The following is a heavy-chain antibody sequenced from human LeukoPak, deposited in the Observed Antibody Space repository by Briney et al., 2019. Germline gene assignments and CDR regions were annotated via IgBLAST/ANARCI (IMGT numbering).Heavy chain of an antibody. J-gene: IGHJ4*02. CDR3: AKDGSSPFGY. CDR1: GFTFSSYD. V-gene: IGHV3-30*02. D-gene: IGHD6-6*01. Sequence: GGSLRLSCVVSGFTFSSYDMHWVRQAPGKGLEWVAFMRYDGSDEYYGDPVKGRFTIFRDNSKNTLYLQMNSLRVEDTAVYYCAKDGSSPFGYWGQGTLVTVSS. CDR2: MRYDGSDE.